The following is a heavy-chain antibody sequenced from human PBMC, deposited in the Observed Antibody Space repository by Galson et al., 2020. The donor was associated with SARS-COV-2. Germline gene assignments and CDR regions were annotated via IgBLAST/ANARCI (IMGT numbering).Heavy chain of an antibody. J-gene: IGHJ4*02. CDR2: ISSTSRTI. V-gene: IGHV3-48*02. D-gene: IGHD6-13*01. CDR1: GLSLSRYS. CDR3: ARDPLEAAAGEYYFDY. Sequence: GGSLRLSCVGSGLSLSRYSMNWVRQAPGKGLEWVSYISSTSRTIYYSDSVRGRFTTSRDNARNSLYLEMNSLSDEDTAVYYCARDPLEAAAGEYYFDYWGQGTLVTVSS.